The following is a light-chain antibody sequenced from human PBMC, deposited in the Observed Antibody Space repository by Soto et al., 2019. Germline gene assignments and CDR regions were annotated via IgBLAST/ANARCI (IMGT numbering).Light chain of an antibody. J-gene: IGLJ1*01. V-gene: IGLV2-14*01. CDR1: SSDVGGYNY. CDR2: EVS. CDR3: ASYTSSSSYV. Sequence: QSVLTQPASVSGSPGQSITISCTGTSSDVGGYNYVSWHQQHPGKAPKLMIYEVSNRPSGVSNRFSGSKSGNTASLTISGLQAEDEADYYCASYTSSSSYVLGTGTKV.